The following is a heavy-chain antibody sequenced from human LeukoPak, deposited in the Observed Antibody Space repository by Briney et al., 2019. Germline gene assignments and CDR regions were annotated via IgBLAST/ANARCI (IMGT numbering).Heavy chain of an antibody. V-gene: IGHV3-7*01. CDR2: IKQDGSEK. D-gene: IGHD3-3*01. Sequence: GGSLRLSCAASGFTFSSYWMSWVRQAPGKGLEWVANIKQDGSEKYYVDSVKGRFTISRDNAKNSLYLQMNSLRAEDTAVYYCARDTSNYDFWSGYYPHFDYWGQGTLVTVSS. CDR1: GFTFSSYW. CDR3: ARDTSNYDFWSGYYPHFDY. J-gene: IGHJ4*02.